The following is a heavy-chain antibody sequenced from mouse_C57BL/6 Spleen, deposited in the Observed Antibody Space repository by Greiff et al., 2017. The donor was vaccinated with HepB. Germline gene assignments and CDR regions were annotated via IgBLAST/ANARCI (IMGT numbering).Heavy chain of an antibody. CDR1: GYTFTSYW. Sequence: QVQLQQPGAELVKPGASVKLSCKASGYTFTSYWMHWVKQRPGQGLEWIGMIHPNSGSTNYNEKFKSKATLTVDKSSSTAYMQLSSLTSEDSAVYYCAGDYYGSGFDYWGQGTTLTVSS. J-gene: IGHJ2*01. CDR2: IHPNSGST. V-gene: IGHV1-64*01. D-gene: IGHD1-1*01. CDR3: AGDYYGSGFDY.